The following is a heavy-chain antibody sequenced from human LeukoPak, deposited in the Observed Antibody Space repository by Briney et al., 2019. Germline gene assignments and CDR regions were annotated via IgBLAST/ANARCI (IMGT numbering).Heavy chain of an antibody. CDR3: ARKGLGDY. V-gene: IGHV3-7*01. CDR1: GFTFSDYW. Sequence: GGSLRLSCAASGFTFSDYWMSWVRQAPGKGLEWVVNINQDGSVKYYVDSVKGRFTISRDNAKNSLFLQMNSLRVEDTAVYYCARKGLGDYWGQGTLVTVSS. CDR2: INQDGSVK. J-gene: IGHJ4*02. D-gene: IGHD3/OR15-3a*01.